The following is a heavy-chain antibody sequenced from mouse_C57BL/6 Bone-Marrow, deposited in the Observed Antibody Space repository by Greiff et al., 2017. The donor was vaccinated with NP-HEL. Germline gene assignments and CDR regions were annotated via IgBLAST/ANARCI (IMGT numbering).Heavy chain of an antibody. Sequence: QVQLQQPGAELVKPGASVKMSCKASGYTFTSYWITWVKQRPGQGLEWIGDIYPGSGSTNYNEKFKSKATLTVDTSSSTAYMQLSSLTSEDSAGYFCGRGGGKDYDGGSAWFAYWGQGTLVTVSA. CDR3: GRGGGKDYDGGSAWFAY. D-gene: IGHD2-4*01. J-gene: IGHJ3*01. V-gene: IGHV1-55*01. CDR2: IYPGSGST. CDR1: GYTFTSYW.